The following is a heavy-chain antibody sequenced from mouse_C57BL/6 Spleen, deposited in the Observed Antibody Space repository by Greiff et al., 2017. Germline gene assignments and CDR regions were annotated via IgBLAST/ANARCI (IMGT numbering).Heavy chain of an antibody. CDR2: IYPGDGDT. D-gene: IGHD2-1*01. V-gene: IGHV1-82*01. CDR1: GYAFSSSW. J-gene: IGHJ3*01. Sequence: VQLQQSGPELVKPGASVKISCKASGYAFSSSWMNWVKQRPGKGLEWIGRIYPGDGDTNYNGKFKGKATLTADKSSSTAYMQLSSLTSEDSAVYFCARSGLYGKAFAYWGRDSGHCLC. CDR3: ARSGLYGKAFAY.